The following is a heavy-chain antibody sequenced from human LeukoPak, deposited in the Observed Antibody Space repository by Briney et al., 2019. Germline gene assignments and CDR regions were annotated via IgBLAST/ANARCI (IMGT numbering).Heavy chain of an antibody. CDR1: GYSFTSYW. CDR2: IYPGDSDT. Sequence: GESLKISCKGSGYSFTSYWIGWVRQMPGKGLEWMGIIYPGDSDTRYSPSFQGQVTISADKSISTAYLQWSSLKASDTAMYYCARFSATPPTLTYCSGGSCYTEGYFDYWGQGTLVTVSS. J-gene: IGHJ4*02. CDR3: ARFSATPPTLTYCSGGSCYTEGYFDY. D-gene: IGHD2-15*01. V-gene: IGHV5-51*01.